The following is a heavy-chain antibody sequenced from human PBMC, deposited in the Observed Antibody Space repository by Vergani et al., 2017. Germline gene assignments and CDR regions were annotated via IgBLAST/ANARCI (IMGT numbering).Heavy chain of an antibody. CDR3: AKDQGPSEAHDY. CDR2: ISSSSSYI. CDR1: GFTFSSYS. Sequence: EVQLVESGGGLVKPGGSLRLSCAASGFTFSSYSMNWVRQAPGKGLEWVSSISSSSSYIYYADSVKGRFTISRDNAKNSLYLQMNSLRAEDTAVYYCAKDQGPSEAHDYWGQGTLVTVSS. V-gene: IGHV3-21*01. J-gene: IGHJ4*02.